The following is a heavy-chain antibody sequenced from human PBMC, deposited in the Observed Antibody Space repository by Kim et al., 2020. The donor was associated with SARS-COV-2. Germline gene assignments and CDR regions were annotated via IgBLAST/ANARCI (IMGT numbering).Heavy chain of an antibody. CDR1: GGSISSSSYY. CDR3: ARGGFQEVTIFGVVEDNWFDP. Sequence: SETLSLTCTVSGGSISSSSYYWGWIRQPPGKGLEWIGSIYYSGSTYYNPSLKSRVTISVDTSKNQFSLKLSSVTAADTAVYYCARGGFQEVTIFGVVEDNWFDPWGQGTLVSVSS. V-gene: IGHV4-39*01. CDR2: IYYSGST. D-gene: IGHD3-3*01. J-gene: IGHJ5*02.